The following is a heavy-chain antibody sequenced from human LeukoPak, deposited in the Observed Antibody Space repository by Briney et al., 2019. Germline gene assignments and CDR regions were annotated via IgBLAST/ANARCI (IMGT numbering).Heavy chain of an antibody. V-gene: IGHV4-61*02. J-gene: IGHJ5*02. D-gene: IGHD4-23*01. CDR3: ARAEMLYGGFNWFDP. CDR1: GGSISSGSYY. CDR2: IYTSGST. Sequence: PSETLSLTCTVSGGSISSGSYYWSWIRQPAGKGLEWIGRIYTSGSTNYNPSLKSRVTISVDTSKNQFSLKLSSVTAADTAVYYCARAEMLYGGFNWFDPWGQGTLVTVSS.